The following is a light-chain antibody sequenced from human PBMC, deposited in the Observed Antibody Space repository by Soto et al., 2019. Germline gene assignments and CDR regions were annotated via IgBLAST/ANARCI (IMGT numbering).Light chain of an antibody. CDR3: QQGYTAGSPT. J-gene: IGKJ5*01. CDR1: QSIDTY. Sequence: DIQMTQSPSSLSASVGDRVTITCRASQSIDTYLYWFQQKPGKAPKLLIYSASSLQSGVPSRFSAIGSGTDFTLTISSQQPEDFATYYCQQGYTAGSPTCRQGTRQEIK. V-gene: IGKV1-39*01. CDR2: SAS.